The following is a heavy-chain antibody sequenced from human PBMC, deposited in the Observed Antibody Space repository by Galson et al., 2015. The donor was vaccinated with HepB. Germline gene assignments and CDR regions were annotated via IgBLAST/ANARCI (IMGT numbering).Heavy chain of an antibody. Sequence: ETLSLTCTVSGGSISSSSYYWGWIRQPPGKGLEWIGSIYYSGSTYYNPSLKSRVTISVDTSKNQFSLKLSSVTAADTAVYYCARLRYYDSSGYYHAPGFDPWGQGTLVTVSS. CDR3: ARLRYYDSSGYYHAPGFDP. CDR2: IYYSGST. CDR1: GGSISSSSYY. D-gene: IGHD3-22*01. V-gene: IGHV4-39*01. J-gene: IGHJ5*02.